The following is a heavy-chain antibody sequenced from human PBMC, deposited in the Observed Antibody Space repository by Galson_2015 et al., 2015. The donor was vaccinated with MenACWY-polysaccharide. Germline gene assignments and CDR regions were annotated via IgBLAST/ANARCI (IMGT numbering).Heavy chain of an antibody. D-gene: IGHD2-8*01. CDR3: ARDIGGSDLLLYYGFDP. Sequence: ETLSLTCTVSGGSISSYYWSWIRQPAGKGLEWIGRIHSSGSTNYNPSVESRITMSVDTSKNQFSLKLSSVTAADTAVYYCARDIGGSDLLLYYGFDPWGQGTLVTVSS. J-gene: IGHJ5*02. V-gene: IGHV4-4*07. CDR2: IHSSGST. CDR1: GGSISSYY.